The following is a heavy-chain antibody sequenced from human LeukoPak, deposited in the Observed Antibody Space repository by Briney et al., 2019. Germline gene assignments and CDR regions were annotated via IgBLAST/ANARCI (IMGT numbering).Heavy chain of an antibody. D-gene: IGHD2-2*01. Sequence: PSETLSLTCTVSGDSISSYYWSWIRQPPGKGLEWIGYIYYSGSTNYNPSVKTRVTISVDTSKNQFSLKLSSVTAADTAVYYCARMPPPPTAMDYYYYMDVWGKGTTATVSS. CDR3: ARMPPPPTAMDYYYYMDV. V-gene: IGHV4-59*01. CDR1: GDSISSYY. CDR2: IYYSGST. J-gene: IGHJ6*03.